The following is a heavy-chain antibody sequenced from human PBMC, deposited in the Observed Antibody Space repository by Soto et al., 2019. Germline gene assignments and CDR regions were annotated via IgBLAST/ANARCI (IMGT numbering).Heavy chain of an antibody. CDR2: ISHDGNTT. V-gene: IGHV3-30-3*01. CDR3: AKNQGVELVPLATVDWFDP. D-gene: IGHD1-26*01. Sequence: GGSLRLSCAASGFTFSSYAMHWVRQAPGKGLEWVAFISHDGNTTFYADSVKGRFSISRDNSKKTLYLQMNGLSAEDTAVYHCAKNQGVELVPLATVDWFDPWGQGSVVTVSS. CDR1: GFTFSSYA. J-gene: IGHJ5*02.